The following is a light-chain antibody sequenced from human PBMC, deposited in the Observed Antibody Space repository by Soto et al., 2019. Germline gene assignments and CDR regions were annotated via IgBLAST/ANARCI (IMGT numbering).Light chain of an antibody. Sequence: IQMTQSPSSVSASVGDRVTITCRASQGVGSWVAWYQQKPGKAPRLLVYAASSLQGGVPSRFSGSGSGTDFTLTISSLQPEDFVTYYCQQANSFPFTFGPGTKVDFK. V-gene: IGKV1-12*01. CDR2: AAS. J-gene: IGKJ3*01. CDR1: QGVGSW. CDR3: QQANSFPFT.